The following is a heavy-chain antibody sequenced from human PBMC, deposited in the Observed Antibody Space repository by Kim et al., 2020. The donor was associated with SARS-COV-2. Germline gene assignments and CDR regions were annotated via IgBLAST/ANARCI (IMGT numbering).Heavy chain of an antibody. J-gene: IGHJ6*02. CDR3: ARVVIEDYDILTGYYNWDGRDVMGMDV. V-gene: IGHV1-46*01. CDR1: GYTFTSYY. D-gene: IGHD3-9*01. CDR2: INPSGGST. Sequence: ASVKVSCKASGYTFTSYYMHWVRQAPGQGLEWMGIINPSGGSTSYAQKFQGRVTMTRDTSTSTVYMELSSLRSEDTAVYYCARVVIEDYDILTGYYNWDGRDVMGMDVWGQGNKVTVSS.